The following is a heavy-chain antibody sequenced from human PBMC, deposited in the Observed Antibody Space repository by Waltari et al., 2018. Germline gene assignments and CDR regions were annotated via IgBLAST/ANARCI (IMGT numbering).Heavy chain of an antibody. V-gene: IGHV4-30-4*08. CDR1: GGSISSGDYY. CDR2: IYYSGST. Sequence: QVQLQESGPGLVKPSQTLSLTRTVSGGSISSGDYYWSWIRQPPGKGLEWIGYIYYSGSTYYNPSLKSRVTISVDTSKNQFSLKLSSVTAADTAVYYCASITIFGVVTPGYWGQGTLVTVSS. J-gene: IGHJ4*02. CDR3: ASITIFGVVTPGY. D-gene: IGHD3-3*01.